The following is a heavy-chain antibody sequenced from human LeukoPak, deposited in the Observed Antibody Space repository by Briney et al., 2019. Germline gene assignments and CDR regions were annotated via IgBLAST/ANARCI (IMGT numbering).Heavy chain of an antibody. CDR1: GFTFSSYS. CDR2: ISGSGGST. CDR3: AKDTPCSGGSCGLFDY. V-gene: IGHV3-23*01. D-gene: IGHD2-15*01. Sequence: PGGSLRLSCAASGFTFSSYSMSWVRQAPGKGLEWVSAISGSGGSTYYADSVKGRFTISRDNSKNTLYLQMNSLRAEDTAVYYCAKDTPCSGGSCGLFDYWGQGTLVTVSS. J-gene: IGHJ4*02.